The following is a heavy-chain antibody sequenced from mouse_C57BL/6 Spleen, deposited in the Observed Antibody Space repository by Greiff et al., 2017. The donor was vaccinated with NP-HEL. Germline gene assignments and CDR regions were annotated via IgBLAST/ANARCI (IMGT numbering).Heavy chain of an antibody. CDR3: ARDDGNYVYAMDY. D-gene: IGHD2-1*01. J-gene: IGHJ4*01. CDR2: ISYDGSN. V-gene: IGHV3-6*01. Sequence: EVKLQESGPGLVKPSQSLSLTCSVTGYSITSGYYWNWIRQFPGNKLEWMGYISYDGSNNYNPSLKNRISITRDTSKNQFFLKLNSVTTEDTATYYCARDDGNYVYAMDYWGQGTSVTVSS. CDR1: GYSITSGYY.